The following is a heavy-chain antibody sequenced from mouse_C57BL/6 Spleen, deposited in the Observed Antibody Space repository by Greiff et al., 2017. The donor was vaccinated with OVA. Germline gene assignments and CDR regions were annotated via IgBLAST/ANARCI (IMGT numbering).Heavy chain of an antibody. V-gene: IGHV1-19*01. CDR3: ARSRLPPMDY. D-gene: IGHD2-2*01. CDR1: GYTFTDYY. Sequence: EVKLQQSGPVLVKPGASVKMSCKASGYTFTDYYMNWVKQSHGKSLEWIGVINPYNGGTSYNQKFKGKATLTVDKSSSTAYMELNSLTSEDSAVYYCARSRLPPMDYWGQGTSVTVSS. J-gene: IGHJ4*01. CDR2: INPYNGGT.